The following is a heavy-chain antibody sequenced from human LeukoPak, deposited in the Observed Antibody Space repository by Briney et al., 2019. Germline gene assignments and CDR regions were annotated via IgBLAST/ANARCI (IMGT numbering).Heavy chain of an antibody. J-gene: IGHJ4*01. V-gene: IGHV1-18*01. CDR2: ISAYNGNT. CDR3: ARVQDCSSTSCCAFDY. CDR1: GYTFTSYG. D-gene: IGHD2-2*01. Sequence: ASVKVSCKASGYTFTSYGISWVRQAPGQGLEWMGWISAYNGNTNYAQKLQGRVTMTTDTSTSTAYMELRSLRSDDTAVYYCARVQDCSSTSCCAFDYWGHGTLVTVSS.